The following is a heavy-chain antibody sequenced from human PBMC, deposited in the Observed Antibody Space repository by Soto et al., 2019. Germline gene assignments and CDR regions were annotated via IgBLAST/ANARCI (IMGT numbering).Heavy chain of an antibody. J-gene: IGHJ1*01. V-gene: IGHV3-21*06. D-gene: IGHD2-15*01. CDR1: GFTFSTNS. Sequence: EVQLVESGGGLVRPGGSLRLSCAASGFTFSTNSMNWVRQAPGRGLEWVSSISSSSSHSYYADSVKGRFTIFRDNAKNSVYLQMNSLRAEDTALYNCANWVGYCRGGDCQGYFQYWGRGTLVTVSS. CDR3: ANWVGYCRGGDCQGYFQY. CDR2: ISSSSSHS.